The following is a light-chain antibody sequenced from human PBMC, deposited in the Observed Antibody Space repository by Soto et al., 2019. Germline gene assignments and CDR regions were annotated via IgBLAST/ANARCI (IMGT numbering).Light chain of an antibody. CDR3: QQSYSAPRT. Sequence: DIQMTQSPSSLSASVGDRVTITCRASQRISSYLNWYQQKPGKAPKILIYAVSNLQSGVTSRFSSSGSGTDFTLTISSLQPDDFATYYCQQSYSAPRTFGQGTKVEIK. J-gene: IGKJ1*01. CDR1: QRISSY. CDR2: AVS. V-gene: IGKV1-39*01.